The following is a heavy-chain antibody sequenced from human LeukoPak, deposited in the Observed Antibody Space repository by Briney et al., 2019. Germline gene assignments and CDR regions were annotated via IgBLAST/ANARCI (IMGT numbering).Heavy chain of an antibody. CDR2: ISSSSYI. CDR1: GFTFSSYS. V-gene: IGHV3-21*01. D-gene: IGHD3-10*01. CDR3: ARDPIWFGELHLFDY. J-gene: IGHJ4*02. Sequence: GGSLRLSCAASGFTFSSYSMNWVRQAPGKGLEWVSSISSSSYIYYADSVKGRFTISRDNAKNSLYLQMNSLRAEDTAVYYCARDPIWFGELHLFDYWGQGTLVTVSS.